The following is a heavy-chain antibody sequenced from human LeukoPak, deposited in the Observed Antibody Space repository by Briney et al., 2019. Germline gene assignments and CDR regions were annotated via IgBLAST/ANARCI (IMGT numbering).Heavy chain of an antibody. CDR1: GFTSTNTW. V-gene: IGHV3-23*01. CDR2: ISISGDTT. J-gene: IGHJ4*02. Sequence: GGSLRLSCAASGFTSTNTWMTWVRQAPGQGLEWVSGISISGDTTWYADSVKGRFTISRDNSKNTLYLQMNNLRAEDTAIYYCAKGGYRDGYKFDYWGQGTLVTVSS. CDR3: AKGGYRDGYKFDY. D-gene: IGHD5-24*01.